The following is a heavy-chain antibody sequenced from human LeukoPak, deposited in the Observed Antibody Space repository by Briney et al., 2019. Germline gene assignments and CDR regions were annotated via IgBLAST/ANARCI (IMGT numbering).Heavy chain of an antibody. CDR1: GGSISSYY. Sequence: SETLSLTCTVSGGSISSYYWSWIRQPPGKGLEWIGYIYYSGSTNYNPSLKSRVTISVDTSKNQFSLKLSSVTAADTAVYYCARPGRQDAYNGHYWYFDLWGRGTLVTVSS. V-gene: IGHV4-59*01. CDR2: IYYSGST. J-gene: IGHJ2*01. D-gene: IGHD5-24*01. CDR3: ARPGRQDAYNGHYWYFDL.